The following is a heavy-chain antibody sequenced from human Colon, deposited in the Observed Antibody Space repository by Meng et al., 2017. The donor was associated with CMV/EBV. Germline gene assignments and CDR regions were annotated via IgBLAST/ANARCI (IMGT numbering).Heavy chain of an antibody. CDR3: ARAPYSGIHLTNDY. J-gene: IGHJ4*02. Sequence: ASVKVSCKASGYIFTSYYIHWVRQAPGQGLEWMGTINPSGGTTRYAQNFQGRLTVTRDTSTSTVYMELSSLRSDDTAVYFCARAPYSGIHLTNDYWGQGTLVTVSS. CDR2: INPSGGTT. V-gene: IGHV1-46*01. D-gene: IGHD1-26*01. CDR1: GYIFTSYY.